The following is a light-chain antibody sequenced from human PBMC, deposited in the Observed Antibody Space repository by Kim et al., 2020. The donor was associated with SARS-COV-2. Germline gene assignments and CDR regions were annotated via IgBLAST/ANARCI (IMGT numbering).Light chain of an antibody. CDR1: QTISTF. V-gene: IGKV1-39*01. CDR2: GAS. CDR3: QQSYSTPYT. Sequence: DIQMTQSPSSPASVGDRVTITCRASQTISTFLNWYQQKPGKAPNLLIYGASNLQSGVPSRFTGSGSGTDFTLSIRSVQPEDFATYYCQQSYSTPYTFGQGTKLEI. J-gene: IGKJ2*01.